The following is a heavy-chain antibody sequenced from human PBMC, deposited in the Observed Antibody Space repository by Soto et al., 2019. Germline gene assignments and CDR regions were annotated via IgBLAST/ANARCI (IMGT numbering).Heavy chain of an antibody. CDR3: ASGSTLSQGDYYYYMDV. J-gene: IGHJ6*03. V-gene: IGHV1-8*01. CDR1: GYTFTSYD. D-gene: IGHD2-2*01. CDR2: MNPNSGNT. Sequence: ASVKVSCKASGYTFTSYDINWVRQATGQGLEWMGWMNPNSGNTGYAQKFQGRVTMTRNTSISTAYMELGSLGSEDTAVYYCASGSTLSQGDYYYYMDVWGKGTTVTVSS.